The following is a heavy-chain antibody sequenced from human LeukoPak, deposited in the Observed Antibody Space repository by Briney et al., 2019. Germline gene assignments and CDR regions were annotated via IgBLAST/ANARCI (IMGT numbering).Heavy chain of an antibody. CDR2: FDPEDGET. CDR3: ARPRPNYYGSGSDDAFDI. J-gene: IGHJ3*02. Sequence: ASVKVSCKVSGYTLTELSMHWVRQAPGKGLEWMGGFDPEDGETIYAQKFQGRVTMTEDTSTDTAYMELRSLRSDDTAVYYCARPRPNYYGSGSDDAFDIWGQGTMVTVSS. CDR1: GYTLTELS. D-gene: IGHD3-10*01. V-gene: IGHV1-24*01.